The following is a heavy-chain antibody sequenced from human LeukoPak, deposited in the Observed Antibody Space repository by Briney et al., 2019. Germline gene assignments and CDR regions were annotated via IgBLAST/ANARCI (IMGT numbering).Heavy chain of an antibody. V-gene: IGHV3-21*06. D-gene: IGHD3-9*01. J-gene: IGHJ3*02. CDR3: ARDKGLAIRAYDI. Sequence: GGSLRLSCVASGFPFSTDNMNWVRQAPGKGLDWVAFIDAGGNYIQYADSVKGRFIISRDNAQNSLFLEVNSLRVEDTAVYYCARDKGLAIRAYDIWGQGTMVTVSS. CDR1: GFPFSTDN. CDR2: IDAGGNYI.